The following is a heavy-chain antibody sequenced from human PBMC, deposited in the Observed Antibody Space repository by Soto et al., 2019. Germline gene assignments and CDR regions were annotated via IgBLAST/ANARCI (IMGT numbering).Heavy chain of an antibody. Sequence: QVQLQESGPGLVKPSQTLSPTYTVSGVCLKSGGYYWSWIRQHPVRGLEWIGYIYYTGRTYYNPSLQSLVTFSVDASKTQASRNLSSVTAADTAVYYCARDVTSNHDSFHLCGHGTLVTVSS. CDR2: IYYTGRT. J-gene: IGHJ5*02. D-gene: IGHD2-2*01. CDR3: ARDVTSNHDSFHL. CDR1: GVCLKSGGYY. V-gene: IGHV4-31*01.